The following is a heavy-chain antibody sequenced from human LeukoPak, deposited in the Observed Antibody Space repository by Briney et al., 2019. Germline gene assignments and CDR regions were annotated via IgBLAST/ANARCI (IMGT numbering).Heavy chain of an antibody. CDR2: IIQDGSEK. D-gene: IGHD6-19*01. J-gene: IGHJ6*03. CDR1: GFTFERFW. Sequence: GGSLRLSCAASGFTFERFWMTWVRQAPGKGLEWVANIIQDGSEKYYADSVKGRFTIFRDNSKNTLYLQMNSLRAEDTAVYYCAKDPVGSSGWKTSYYYYYYYMDVWGKGTTVTVSS. V-gene: IGHV3-7*01. CDR3: AKDPVGSSGWKTSYYYYYYYMDV.